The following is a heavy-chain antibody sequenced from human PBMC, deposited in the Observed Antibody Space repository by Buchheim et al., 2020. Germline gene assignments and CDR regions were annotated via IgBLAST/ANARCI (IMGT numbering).Heavy chain of an antibody. Sequence: EVQLVQSGAEVKKPGESLKISCKGSGYSFTNHWIGWVRQMPGKGLEWMGIIYPGDSDTRYSPSFRGQVIIPADKSISTAYLQWSSLKASDSAMYYCARHGSRSTTSYPNWFDPWGQGTL. J-gene: IGHJ5*02. CDR2: IYPGDSDT. D-gene: IGHD2-2*01. V-gene: IGHV5-51*01. CDR1: GYSFTNHW. CDR3: ARHGSRSTTSYPNWFDP.